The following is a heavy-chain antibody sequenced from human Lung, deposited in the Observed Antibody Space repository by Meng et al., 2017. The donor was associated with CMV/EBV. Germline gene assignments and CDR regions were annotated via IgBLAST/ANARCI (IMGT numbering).Heavy chain of an antibody. V-gene: IGHV4-59*01. CDR1: GASISAFY. CDR3: ATVGYCDGAYCYIGLFDP. J-gene: IGHJ5*02. D-gene: IGHD2-21*01. CDR2: IHESGNT. Sequence: SETLSLTCTVPGASISAFYWSWIRQPPGKGLEWIGYIHESGNTKYNPSLTSRVTMSIDTSEIKFSLRLNSVTAADTAIYYCATVGYCDGAYCYIGLFDPWGQGTLVTVSS.